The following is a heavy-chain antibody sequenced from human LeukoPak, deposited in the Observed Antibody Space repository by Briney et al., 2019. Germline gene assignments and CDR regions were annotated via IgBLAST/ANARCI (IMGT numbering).Heavy chain of an antibody. Sequence: QPGGSLRLSCAASGFTVSSTYMSWVRQAPGKGLEWVSSISGSGDSTYYADSVKGRFTISRDNSKNTLFLQMNSLRAEDTAVYYCAKAGDTRYYNFDYWGQGTLVTVSS. CDR2: ISGSGDST. V-gene: IGHV3-23*01. CDR1: GFTVSSTY. CDR3: AKAGDTRYYNFDY. J-gene: IGHJ4*02. D-gene: IGHD3-22*01.